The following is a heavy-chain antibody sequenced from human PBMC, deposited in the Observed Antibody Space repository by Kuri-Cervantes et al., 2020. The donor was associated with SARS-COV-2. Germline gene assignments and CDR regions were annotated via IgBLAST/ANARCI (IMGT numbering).Heavy chain of an antibody. CDR2: IKQDGSEK. CDR1: GFTFSSYW. J-gene: IGHJ3*02. V-gene: IGHV3-7*01. Sequence: GESLKISCAASGFTFSSYWMSWVRQAPGKGLEWVANIKQDGSEKYYVDSVKGRFTISRDNAKNSLYLQMNSLRAEDTAVYYCARDGLHYYDNSGYYYVRAFDIWGQGTMVTVSS. D-gene: IGHD3-22*01. CDR3: ARDGLHYYDNSGYYYVRAFDI.